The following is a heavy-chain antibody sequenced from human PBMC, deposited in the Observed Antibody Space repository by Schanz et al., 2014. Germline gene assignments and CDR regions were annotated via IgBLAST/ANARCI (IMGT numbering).Heavy chain of an antibody. CDR1: GFAFSDYG. J-gene: IGHJ3*01. CDR2: ISSSGSYI. CDR3: ARDGGRDGYNLAFDV. V-gene: IGHV3-21*02. D-gene: IGHD5-12*01. Sequence: VQLVESGGGVVQPGKSLRLSCAASGFAFSDYGMHWVRQAPGKGLEWVSSISSSGSYIYFPDSVKGRFTISRDNAKNSLYLQMNSLRAEDTAVYFCARDGGRDGYNLAFDVWGQGTLVTVSS.